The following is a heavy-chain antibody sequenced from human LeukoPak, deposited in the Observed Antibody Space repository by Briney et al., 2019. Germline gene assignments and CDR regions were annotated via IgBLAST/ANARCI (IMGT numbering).Heavy chain of an antibody. D-gene: IGHD6-13*01. Sequence: SETLSPTCSVSGGSISSYYWSWIRQPPGKGLEWIGHISNSGSTNYNPSLKSRVTISVDTSKDHFSLKLSSVSAADTAVYYCARGGSRYFDYWGQGTLVTVSS. CDR1: GGSISSYY. J-gene: IGHJ4*02. CDR3: ARGGSRYFDY. V-gene: IGHV4-59*01. CDR2: ISNSGST.